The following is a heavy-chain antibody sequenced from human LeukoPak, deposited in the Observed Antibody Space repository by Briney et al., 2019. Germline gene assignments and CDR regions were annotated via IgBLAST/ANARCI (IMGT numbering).Heavy chain of an antibody. CDR1: GFTFSSYA. D-gene: IGHD2/OR15-2a*01. CDR2: ISYDGNNK. Sequence: GGSLRLSCAASGFTFSSYAMHWVRQAPGKGLEWVAVISYDGNNKYYADSVKGRFTISRDNSKNTLYLQMNSLRAEDTAVYYCARDLWDHFDYWGQGTLVTVSS. J-gene: IGHJ4*02. CDR3: ARDLWDHFDY. V-gene: IGHV3-30-3*01.